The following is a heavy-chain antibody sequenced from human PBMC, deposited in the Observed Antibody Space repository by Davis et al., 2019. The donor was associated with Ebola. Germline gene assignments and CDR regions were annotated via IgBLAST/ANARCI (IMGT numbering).Heavy chain of an antibody. D-gene: IGHD3-3*01. J-gene: IGHJ6*04. CDR2: FGTGGDT. V-gene: IGHV3-23*01. CDR3: ARSGLSFGVVKYHYGMDV. CDR1: GFTFSSYS. Sequence: GESLEISCAASGFTFSSYSMNWVRQAPGKGLEWVSTFGTGGDTYYADSVKGRFAISRDNSKKTMYLQMNSLRAEDTAVYYCARSGLSFGVVKYHYGMDVWGKGTTVTVSS.